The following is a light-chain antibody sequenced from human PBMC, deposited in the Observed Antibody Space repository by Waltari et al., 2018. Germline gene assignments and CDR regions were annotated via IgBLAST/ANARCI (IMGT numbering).Light chain of an antibody. CDR3: SSYAGSNIV. V-gene: IGLV2-8*01. CDR1: SSSVGGYNS. CDR2: EVS. J-gene: IGLJ1*01. Sequence: QSALTQPPSASGSPGQSVPIPCTGTSSSVGGYNSFSWYQQHPGKAPKVMIYEVSKRPSGVPDRFSGSKSGNTASLTVSGLQTEDEADYYCSSYAGSNIVFGTGTKVTVL.